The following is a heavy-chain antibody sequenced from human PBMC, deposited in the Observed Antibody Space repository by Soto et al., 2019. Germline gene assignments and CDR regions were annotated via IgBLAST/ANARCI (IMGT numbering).Heavy chain of an antibody. Sequence: QVQLVQSGAEVKKPGASVKVSCKASGYSFTDYHVHWVRQAPGQGLEWLGRINPKSGGTSTAQKFQGWVSMTRDTSISTAYMELTRLTSDDTAVYFCARGYSTDCSNGVCSFFYNHDMDVWGQGTSVTVSS. CDR1: GYSFTDYH. D-gene: IGHD2-8*01. V-gene: IGHV1-2*04. CDR3: ARGYSTDCSNGVCSFFYNHDMDV. CDR2: INPKSGGT. J-gene: IGHJ6*02.